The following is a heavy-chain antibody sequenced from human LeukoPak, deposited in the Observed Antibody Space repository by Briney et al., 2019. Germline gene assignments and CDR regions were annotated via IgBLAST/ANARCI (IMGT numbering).Heavy chain of an antibody. CDR3: AKGRMVYAYYYYYGMDV. V-gene: IGHV3-9*01. CDR2: ISWNSGSI. J-gene: IGHJ6*02. CDR1: GFTFDDYA. Sequence: GGSLRLSCAASGFTFDDYAMPWVRHAPGKGLEWVSGISWNSGSIGYADSVKGRFTISRDNAKNSLYLQMNSLRAEDTALYYCAKGRMVYAYYYYYGMDVWGQGTTVTVSS. D-gene: IGHD2-8*01.